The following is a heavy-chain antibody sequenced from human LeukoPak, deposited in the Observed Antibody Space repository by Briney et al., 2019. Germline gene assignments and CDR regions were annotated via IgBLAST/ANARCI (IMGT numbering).Heavy chain of an antibody. J-gene: IGHJ5*02. CDR3: ARAEEYLVVENWFDP. Sequence: GGSLRLSCAASGFTFSSYWMSWVRQAPGKGLEWVANIKKDGSEKYYVDSVKGRFTISRDNAKTSLYLQMNSLRAEDTAVYYCARAEEYLVVENWFDPWGQGTLVTVSS. D-gene: IGHD6-6*01. CDR2: IKKDGSEK. CDR1: GFTFSSYW. V-gene: IGHV3-7*01.